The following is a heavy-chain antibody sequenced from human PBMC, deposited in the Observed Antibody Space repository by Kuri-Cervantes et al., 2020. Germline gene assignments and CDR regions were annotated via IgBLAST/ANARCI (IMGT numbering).Heavy chain of an antibody. CDR3: AKPQADSSGYLLLGYGMDV. CDR2: ISYDGSNK. Sequence: GESLKISCAASGFTFSSYAMHWVRQAPGKGLEWVAVISYDGSNKYYADSVKGRFTISRDNSRNTLYLQMNSLRAEDTAVYYCAKPQADSSGYLLLGYGMDVWGQGTTVTVSS. J-gene: IGHJ6*02. D-gene: IGHD3-22*01. CDR1: GFTFSSYA. V-gene: IGHV3-30-3*02.